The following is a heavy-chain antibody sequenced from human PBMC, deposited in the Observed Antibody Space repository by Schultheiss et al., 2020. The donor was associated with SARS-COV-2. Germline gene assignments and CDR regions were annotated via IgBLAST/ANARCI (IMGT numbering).Heavy chain of an antibody. CDR3: AFTPKTMPDYYYYGMDV. Sequence: SETLSLTCTVSGGSISSSSYYWGWIRQPPGKGLEWIGSIYYSGSTYYNPSLKSRVTISVDTSKNQFSLKLSSVTAADTAVYYCAFTPKTMPDYYYYGMDVWGQGTTVTVSS. CDR2: IYYSGST. J-gene: IGHJ6*02. CDR1: GGSISSSSYY. D-gene: IGHD2-2*01. V-gene: IGHV4-39*07.